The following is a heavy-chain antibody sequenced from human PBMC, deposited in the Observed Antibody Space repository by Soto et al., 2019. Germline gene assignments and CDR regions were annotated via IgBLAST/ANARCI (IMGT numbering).Heavy chain of an antibody. CDR3: ATGRLRFSRWDFDY. V-gene: IGHV1-24*01. D-gene: IGHD5-12*01. CDR1: GYTLTELS. CDR2: FDPEDGET. Sequence: GASVKVSCKVSGYTLTELSMHWVRQAPGKGLEWMGGFDPEDGETIYAQKFQGRATMTEDTSTDTAYMELSSLRSEDTAVYYCATGRLRFSRWDFDYWGQGTLVTVSS. J-gene: IGHJ4*02.